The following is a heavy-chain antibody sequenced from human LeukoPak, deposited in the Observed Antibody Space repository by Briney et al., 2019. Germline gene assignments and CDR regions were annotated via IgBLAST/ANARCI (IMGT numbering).Heavy chain of an antibody. CDR3: ARAISYYGSGSYRFDP. V-gene: IGHV4-59*01. CDR2: IYYSGST. J-gene: IGHJ5*02. Sequence: SETLSLTCTVSGVSISSYYWSWIRQPPGKGLEWIGYIYYSGSTNYNPSLKSRVTISVDTSKNQFSLKLSSVTAADTAVYYCARAISYYGSGSYRFDPWGQGTLVTVSS. CDR1: GVSISSYY. D-gene: IGHD3-10*01.